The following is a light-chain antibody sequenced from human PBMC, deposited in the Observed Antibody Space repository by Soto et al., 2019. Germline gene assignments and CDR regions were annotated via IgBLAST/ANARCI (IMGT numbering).Light chain of an antibody. CDR1: SSDVVGYKY. CDR2: DIR. CDR3: SSYTSSSTRV. J-gene: IGLJ1*01. V-gene: IGLV2-14*03. Sequence: QSALTQPASVSGSPGQSITISCTGTSSDVVGYKYVSWYQQHPGKAPKLMIYDIRNRPSGVSNRFSGSKSGNTASLTISGLQAEDEADYYCSSYTSSSTRVFGTGTKLTV.